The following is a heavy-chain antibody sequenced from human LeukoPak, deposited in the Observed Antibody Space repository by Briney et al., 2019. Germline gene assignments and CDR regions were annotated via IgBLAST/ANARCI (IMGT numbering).Heavy chain of an antibody. Sequence: SETLSLTCIVSGYSISSGYFWGWIRQPPGKGLEWIGNIHHSGSTYYNPSLKSRVTISVDTSKNQLSLKLSSVTAADTAVYYCAREEFLEWSNYYYYYMDVWGKGTTVTVSS. J-gene: IGHJ6*03. CDR3: AREEFLEWSNYYYYYMDV. V-gene: IGHV4-38-2*02. CDR2: IHHSGST. CDR1: GYSISSGYF. D-gene: IGHD3-3*01.